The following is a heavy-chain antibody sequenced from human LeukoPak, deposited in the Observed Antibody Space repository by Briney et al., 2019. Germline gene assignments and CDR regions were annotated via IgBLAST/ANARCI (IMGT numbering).Heavy chain of an antibody. CDR3: GRSGRTVDY. Sequence: PGGSLRLSCAASGFTFSDTWMNWVRQAPGRGLEWVANIKQDGSEKYYMDSVKGRFSISRDNAKNALYLQMNTLRVEDTAVYHCGRSGRTVDYWGQGTLVTVSS. CDR2: IKQDGSEK. V-gene: IGHV3-7*01. CDR1: GFTFSDTW. D-gene: IGHD1-26*01. J-gene: IGHJ4*02.